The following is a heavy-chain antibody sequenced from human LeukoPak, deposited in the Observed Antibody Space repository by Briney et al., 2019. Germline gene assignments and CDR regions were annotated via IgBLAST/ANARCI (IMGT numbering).Heavy chain of an antibody. CDR3: AKDYATYYYGSGSYYNYGMDV. V-gene: IGHV3-23*01. J-gene: IGHJ6*02. CDR2: ISGSGGSK. D-gene: IGHD3-10*01. CDR1: GFTFSSYA. Sequence: GGSLRLSCAASGFTFSSYAMSWVRQAPGKGLEWVSSISGSGGSKYYADSVKGRFTISRDNSKNTLYLQMNSLRAEDTVVYYCAKDYATYYYGSGSYYNYGMDVWGQGTTVTVSS.